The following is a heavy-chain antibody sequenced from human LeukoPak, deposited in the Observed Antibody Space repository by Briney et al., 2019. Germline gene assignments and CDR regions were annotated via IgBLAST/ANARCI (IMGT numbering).Heavy chain of an antibody. D-gene: IGHD2-15*01. V-gene: IGHV4-34*01. Sequence: PSETLSLTCAVYGGSFSGYYWSWIRQPPGKGLEWIGEINDSGSTNYNPSLKSRVTISVDTSKNQFSLKLSSVSAADTAVYYCARGVPSWGYCSGGSCYPHRFDPWGQGTLVTVSS. CDR2: INDSGST. CDR3: ARGVPSWGYCSGGSCYPHRFDP. J-gene: IGHJ5*02. CDR1: GGSFSGYY.